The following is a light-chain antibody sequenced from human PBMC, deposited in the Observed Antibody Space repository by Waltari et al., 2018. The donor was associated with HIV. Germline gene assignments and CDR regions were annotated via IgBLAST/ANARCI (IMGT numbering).Light chain of an antibody. CDR2: DDR. J-gene: IGLJ2*01. CDR1: NIGSKS. Sequence: ALGQTASIACGGNNIGSKSVHWYQQKPGQAPALVIYDDRDRPSGIPERFSGSNSGHTATLSIGRVEAGDEADYYCQVWESSSDHVVIGGGTKLTV. CDR3: QVWESSSDHVV. V-gene: IGLV3-21*02.